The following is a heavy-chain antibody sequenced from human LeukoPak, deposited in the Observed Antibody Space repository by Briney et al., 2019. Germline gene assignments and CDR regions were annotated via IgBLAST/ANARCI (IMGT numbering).Heavy chain of an antibody. CDR3: ARRAAVTDYYYYYMDV. V-gene: IGHV4-39*01. J-gene: IGHJ6*03. CDR2: IYYSGST. Sequence: SETLSLTCTVSDGSISSYYWSWIRQPPGKGLEWIGSIYYSGSTYYNPSLKSRVTKSVDTSKNQFSLKLSSVTAADTAVYYCARRAAVTDYYYYYMDVWGKGTTVTVSS. CDR1: DGSISSYY. D-gene: IGHD1-20*01.